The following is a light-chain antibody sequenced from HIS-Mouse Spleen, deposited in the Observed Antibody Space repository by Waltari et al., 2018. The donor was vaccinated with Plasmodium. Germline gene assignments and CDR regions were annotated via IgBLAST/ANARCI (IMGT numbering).Light chain of an antibody. CDR3: CSYAGSFVV. J-gene: IGLJ2*01. V-gene: IGLV2-23*01. CDR1: SSDVGSYNL. CDR2: EGS. Sequence: ASVSGSPGQSITISCTGTSSDVGSYNLVAWYQQHPGKAPKLMIYEGSKRPSGVSNRFSGSKSGNTASLTISGLQAEDEADYYCCSYAGSFVVFGGGTKLTVL.